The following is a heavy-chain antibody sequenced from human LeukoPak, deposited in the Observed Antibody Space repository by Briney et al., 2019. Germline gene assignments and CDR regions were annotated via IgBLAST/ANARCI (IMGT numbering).Heavy chain of an antibody. Sequence: PSETLSLTCTVSGGSISSYYWSWIRQPPGKGLGWIGYIYYSGSTNYNPSLKSRVTISVDTSKNQFSLKLSSVTAADTAVYYCARHDGSSWYDAFDIWGQGTMVTVSS. V-gene: IGHV4-59*08. D-gene: IGHD6-13*01. CDR2: IYYSGST. CDR1: GGSISSYY. CDR3: ARHDGSSWYDAFDI. J-gene: IGHJ3*02.